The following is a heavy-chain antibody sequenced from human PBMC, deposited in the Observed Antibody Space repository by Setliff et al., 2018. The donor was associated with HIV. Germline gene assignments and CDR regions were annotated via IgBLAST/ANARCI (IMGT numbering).Heavy chain of an antibody. CDR2: IKSKVSGETA. Sequence: PGGSLRLSCTASGFTFGDYAMSWVRQAPGKGLEWVGRIKSKVSGETADYAAPVTGRFTISRDESRNMVVLQMNSLKSDDTAVYYCTTENHSYCGRGTLVTVSS. D-gene: IGHD4-4*01. CDR3: TTENHSY. CDR1: GFTFGDYA. J-gene: IGHJ4*02. V-gene: IGHV3-15*01.